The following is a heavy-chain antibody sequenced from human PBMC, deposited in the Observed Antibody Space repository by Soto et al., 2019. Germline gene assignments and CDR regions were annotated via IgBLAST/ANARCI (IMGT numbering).Heavy chain of an antibody. J-gene: IGHJ4*02. CDR1: GFTFSSYG. V-gene: IGHV3-30*18. CDR2: ISYDGSNK. D-gene: IGHD5-12*01. CDR3: AKDPSRWLQPLYYFDY. Sequence: QVQLVESGGGVVQPGRSLRLSCAASGFTFSSYGMHWVRQAPGKGLEWVAVISYDGSNKYYADSVKGRFTISRDNSKNTLYLQMNSLRAEDTAVYYCAKDPSRWLQPLYYFDYWGQGTLVTVSS.